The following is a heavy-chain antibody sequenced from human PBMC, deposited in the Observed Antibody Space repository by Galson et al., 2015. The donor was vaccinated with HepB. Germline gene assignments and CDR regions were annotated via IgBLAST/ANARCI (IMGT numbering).Heavy chain of an antibody. Sequence: PALVKPTQTLTLTCTSSGFSLNTGGEGVGWVRQPPGKALEWLTIVYWDDDKRFSPSLRSRLTLTKDTAKNQVVLTMTNMDPVDTATYFCVHRRWFSGIDTRGQGTLVTVSS. J-gene: IGHJ5*02. CDR3: VHRRWFSGIDT. CDR2: VYWDDDK. V-gene: IGHV2-5*02. D-gene: IGHD3-10*01. CDR1: GFSLNTGGEG.